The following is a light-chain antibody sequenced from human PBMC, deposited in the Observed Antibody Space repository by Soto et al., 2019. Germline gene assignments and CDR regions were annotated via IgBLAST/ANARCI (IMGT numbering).Light chain of an antibody. Sequence: QSVLTQPASVSGSPGQSITISCTGTSSDVGGYNYVSWYQQHPGKAPKLMIYDVSNRPSGVSNRFSGSKSGNTASLTISGLQAEDETDYYCSSYTTISPHVVFSGGTKLTVL. CDR3: SSYTTISPHVV. V-gene: IGLV2-14*01. CDR2: DVS. J-gene: IGLJ2*01. CDR1: SSDVGGYNY.